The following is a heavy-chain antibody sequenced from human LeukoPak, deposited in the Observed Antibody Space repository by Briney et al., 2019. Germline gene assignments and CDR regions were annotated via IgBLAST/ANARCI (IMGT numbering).Heavy chain of an antibody. Sequence: SETLSLTCTVSGYSISSGYYWSWIRQPPGKGLEWIGYIYYSGSTNYNPSLKSRVTISVDTSKNQFSLKLSSVTAADTAVYYCASQTKVVVAANAFDIWGQGTMVTVSS. CDR1: GYSISSGYY. J-gene: IGHJ3*02. CDR2: IYYSGST. CDR3: ASQTKVVVAANAFDI. D-gene: IGHD2-15*01. V-gene: IGHV4-59*08.